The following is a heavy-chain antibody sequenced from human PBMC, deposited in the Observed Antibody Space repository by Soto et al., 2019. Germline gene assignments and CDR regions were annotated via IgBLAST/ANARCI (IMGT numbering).Heavy chain of an antibody. D-gene: IGHD6-13*01. J-gene: IGHJ6*03. Sequence: QVQLQESGPGLVKPSETLSLTCTVSGGSISPYYWSWIRQPPGKGLEWIGYVYYSGNTNYIPSRESRVTISVDTSRNRFSLNLTSATAADTAVYYCARKGAAASYAHYYMDVWGRGTAVTVSS. V-gene: IGHV4-59*01. CDR3: ARKGAAASYAHYYMDV. CDR1: GGSISPYY. CDR2: VYYSGNT.